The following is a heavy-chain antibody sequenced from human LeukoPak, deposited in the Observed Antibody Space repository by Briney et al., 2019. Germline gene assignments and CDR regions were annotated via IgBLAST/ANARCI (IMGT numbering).Heavy chain of an antibody. D-gene: IGHD3-9*01. Sequence: PSDTLSLTCAVSGGSISSGGYSWSWIRQPPGKGVEWIGYIYHSGSTYYNPSLKSRVTISVDRSKNQFSLKLSSVTAADTAVYYCARGGTYYDILTGYYSDAVLDYWGQGTLVTVSS. CDR1: GGSISSGGYS. CDR2: IYHSGST. CDR3: ARGGTYYDILTGYYSDAVLDY. J-gene: IGHJ4*02. V-gene: IGHV4-30-2*01.